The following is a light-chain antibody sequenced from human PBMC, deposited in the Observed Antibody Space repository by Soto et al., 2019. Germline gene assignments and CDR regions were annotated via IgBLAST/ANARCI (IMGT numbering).Light chain of an antibody. Sequence: EIVMTQSPVTLSVSPGETVTLSCRASQSLRSNRYVAWYQHKPGQAPRVLIYAASSRTTGIPDRFSGSGSGTDFTLTISRLEPEDFALYYCQQYGSSPLTFGGGTKVDIK. CDR1: QSLRSNRY. V-gene: IGKV3-20*01. CDR3: QQYGSSPLT. CDR2: AAS. J-gene: IGKJ4*01.